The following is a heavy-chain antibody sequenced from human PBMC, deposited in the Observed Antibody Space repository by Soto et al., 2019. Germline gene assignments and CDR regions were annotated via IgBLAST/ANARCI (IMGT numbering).Heavy chain of an antibody. Sequence: GGSLRLSCAASGFTFSSYGMHWVRQAPGKGLEWVAVISYDGSNKYYAGSVKGRFTISRDNSKNTLYLQMNSLRAEDTAVYYCAKVLSDYGGAFDIWGQGTMVTVSS. CDR1: GFTFSSYG. V-gene: IGHV3-30*18. CDR3: AKVLSDYGGAFDI. J-gene: IGHJ3*02. D-gene: IGHD4-17*01. CDR2: ISYDGSNK.